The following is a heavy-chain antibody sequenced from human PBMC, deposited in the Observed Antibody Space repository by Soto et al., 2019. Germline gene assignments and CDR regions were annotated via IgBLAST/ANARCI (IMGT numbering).Heavy chain of an antibody. CDR2: ISGSGGST. D-gene: IGHD3-3*01. CDR3: AKGSSHDFWSGYSFIDY. Sequence: PGGSLRISCAASGFTFSSYAMSWVRQAPGKGLEWVSAISGSGGSTYYADSVKGRFTISRDNSKNTLYLQMNSLRAEDTAVYYCAKGSSHDFWSGYSFIDYWGQGTLVTVSS. V-gene: IGHV3-23*01. J-gene: IGHJ4*02. CDR1: GFTFSSYA.